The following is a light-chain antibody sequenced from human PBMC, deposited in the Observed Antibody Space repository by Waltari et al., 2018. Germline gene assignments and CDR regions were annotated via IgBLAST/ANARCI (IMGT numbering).Light chain of an antibody. J-gene: IGKJ2*01. CDR2: AAS. CDR3: QQSYIAPYT. CDR1: QTIRNY. V-gene: IGKV1-39*01. Sequence: DIQMTQSPSSLSASVGDRVPISCRSSQTIRNYLNWYQQKPGKAPKLLIYAASSLQSGVPSRFSASGSGTDFTLTIGSLQPEDFATYYCQQSYIAPYTFGQGTKLEIK.